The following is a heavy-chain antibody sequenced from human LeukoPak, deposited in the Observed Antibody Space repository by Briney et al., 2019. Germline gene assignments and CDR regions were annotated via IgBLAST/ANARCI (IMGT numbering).Heavy chain of an antibody. CDR3: AKDRDYYGDQDY. J-gene: IGHJ4*02. D-gene: IGHD4-17*01. CDR2: ISSISSSST. CDR1: GFTFSSYS. Sequence: GGSLRLSCAASGFTFSSYSMNWVRQAPGKGLEWVSYISSISSSSTYYADSVKGRFTISRDNAKNSLYLQMNSLRAEDTAVYYCAKDRDYYGDQDYWGQGTLVTVSS. V-gene: IGHV3-48*04.